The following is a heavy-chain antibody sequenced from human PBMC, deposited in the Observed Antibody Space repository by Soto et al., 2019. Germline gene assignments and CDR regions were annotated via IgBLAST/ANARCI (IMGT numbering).Heavy chain of an antibody. CDR2: IIPIFGTA. D-gene: IGHD2-15*01. CDR3: ARSQGGSSSLVIYYYYYYGMDV. Sequence: QVQLVQSGAEVKKPGSSVKVSCKAPGGTFSSYAISWVRQAPGQGLEWMGGIIPIFGTANYVQKFQGRVTITADESTSTGYMELSSLRSEYTAVYYCARSQGGSSSLVIYYYYYYGMDVWGQGTTVTVSS. V-gene: IGHV1-69*01. CDR1: GGTFSSYA. J-gene: IGHJ6*02.